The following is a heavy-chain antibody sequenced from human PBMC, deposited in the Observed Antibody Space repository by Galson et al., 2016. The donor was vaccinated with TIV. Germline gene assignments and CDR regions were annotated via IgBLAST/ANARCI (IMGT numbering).Heavy chain of an antibody. J-gene: IGHJ6*02. D-gene: IGHD2-2*02. CDR3: ARDCPSTTCHIYYYGMDV. Sequence: SETLSLTCTVSGYSISSGYYWGWIRQPPGKGLEWIGNIYHTGSTYSNPSLRSRLTISVDTSKNQFSLIPSSVTAADTAVYYCARDCPSTTCHIYYYGMDVWGQGATVTVSS. CDR1: GYSISSGYY. V-gene: IGHV4-38-2*02. CDR2: IYHTGST.